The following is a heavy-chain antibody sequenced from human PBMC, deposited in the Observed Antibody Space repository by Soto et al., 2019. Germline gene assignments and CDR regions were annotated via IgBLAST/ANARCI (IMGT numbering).Heavy chain of an antibody. CDR2: IIPIFGTA. V-gene: IGHV1-69*06. J-gene: IGHJ6*02. CDR1: GGTFSSYA. CDR3: AKFGISSIAAAGTSHYGMDV. Sequence: GASVKFSCKASGGTFSSYAISWVRQAPGQGLEWMGGIIPIFGTANYAQKFQGRVTITADKSTSTAYMELSSLRSEDTAVYYCAKFGISSIAAAGTSHYGMDVWGQGTTVTV. D-gene: IGHD6-13*01.